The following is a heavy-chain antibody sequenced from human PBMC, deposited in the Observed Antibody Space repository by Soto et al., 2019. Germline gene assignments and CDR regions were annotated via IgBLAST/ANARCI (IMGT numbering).Heavy chain of an antibody. V-gene: IGHV3-48*03. D-gene: IGHD6-13*01. Sequence: LRLSCVASGLTFSRYVKTWVRRAPGKGLEWISYISTSVSTIYCADAVKGRFTISRDNAKNSLYLQMNSLRAEDTAVYYCARALAAAGSFDYWGQGTLVTVSS. CDR2: ISTSVSTI. CDR1: GLTFSRYV. J-gene: IGHJ4*02. CDR3: ARALAAAGSFDY.